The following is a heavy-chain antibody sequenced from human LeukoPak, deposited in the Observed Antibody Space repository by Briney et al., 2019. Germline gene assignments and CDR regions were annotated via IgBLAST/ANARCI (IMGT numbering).Heavy chain of an antibody. CDR1: GGSISSSSYY. J-gene: IGHJ6*02. CDR3: ARAPHGTGLNYYYYYGMDV. D-gene: IGHD1-1*01. V-gene: IGHV4-39*07. Sequence: SETLSLTCTVSGGSISSSSYYWGWIRQPPGKGLEWIGSIYYSGSTHYNPSLKSRVTISVDTSKNQFSLKLSSVTAADTAVYYCARAPHGTGLNYYYYYGMDVWGQGTTVTVSS. CDR2: IYYSGST.